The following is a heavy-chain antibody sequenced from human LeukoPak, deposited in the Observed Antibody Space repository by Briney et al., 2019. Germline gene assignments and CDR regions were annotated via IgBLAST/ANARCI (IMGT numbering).Heavy chain of an antibody. D-gene: IGHD3-22*01. CDR3: ARSYDSRGYEPAGAFDI. V-gene: IGHV5-51*01. J-gene: IGHJ3*02. CDR2: IYPGDSDT. CDR1: GYSFPSYW. Sequence: GGSLKISCKGSGYSFPSYWTNWVRQMPGKGLEGMGIIYPGDSDTKYSPSFQGQVTISADKSINTASLQWNSLKPSDTAMYYCARSYDSRGYEPAGAFDIWGQGTMVTVSS.